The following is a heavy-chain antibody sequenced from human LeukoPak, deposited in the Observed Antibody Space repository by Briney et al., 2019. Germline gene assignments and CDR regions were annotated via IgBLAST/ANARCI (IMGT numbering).Heavy chain of an antibody. V-gene: IGHV3-21*01. J-gene: IGHJ4*02. D-gene: IGHD5-12*01. CDR1: GFTFRGYS. CDR3: ARGYSYDILRF. CDR2: ISSGSTYI. Sequence: GGSLRLSCVASGFTFRGYSGIWVRHTPGKGLECVSSISSGSTYIYSADSVRGRFTISKDNAKNSLFLQMDMLRPDDTAVYYCARGYSYDILRFWGRGTLVTVST.